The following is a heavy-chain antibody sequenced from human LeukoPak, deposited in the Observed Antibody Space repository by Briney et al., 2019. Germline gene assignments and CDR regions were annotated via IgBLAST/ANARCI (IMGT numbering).Heavy chain of an antibody. Sequence: GGSLRLSCAASGFTFSSYEINWVRQAPGKGLEWVSYISNSGSTIYYADSVKGRFTISRDNAKNSLYLQMNSLRAEDTAVYFCARNTFGSWPDYYYYMDVWGKGTTVTISS. V-gene: IGHV3-48*03. J-gene: IGHJ6*03. CDR3: ARNTFGSWPDYYYYMDV. D-gene: IGHD3-16*01. CDR2: ISNSGSTI. CDR1: GFTFSSYE.